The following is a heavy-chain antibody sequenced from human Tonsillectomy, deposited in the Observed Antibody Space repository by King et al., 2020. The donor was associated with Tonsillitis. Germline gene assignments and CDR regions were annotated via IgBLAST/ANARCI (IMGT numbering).Heavy chain of an antibody. V-gene: IGHV1-18*04. CDR1: GYTFISYG. J-gene: IGHJ3*02. D-gene: IGHD2-15*01. Sequence: QLVQSGGEVKKPGASVKVSCKASGYTFISYGVTWVRQAPGQGLEWMGWISANNGNTNYAQKLQGRVTMTTDTSTSTSYMELRSRRSDDTAVYYCARTRTPAAFDIWGQGTMVTVSS. CDR3: ARTRTPAAFDI. CDR2: ISANNGNT.